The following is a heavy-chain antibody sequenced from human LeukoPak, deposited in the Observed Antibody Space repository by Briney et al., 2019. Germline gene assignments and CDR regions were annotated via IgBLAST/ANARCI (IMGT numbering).Heavy chain of an antibody. D-gene: IGHD3-22*01. V-gene: IGHV4-34*01. CDR1: GGSFSGYY. CDR2: INHSGST. J-gene: IGHJ4*02. CDR3: ARLGPTSYYYDSSGYSTLFDY. Sequence: KPSETLSLTCAVYGGSFSGYYWSWIRQPPGKGLEWIGEINHSGSTNYNPSLKSRVTISVDTSKNQFSLKLSSVTAADTAVYYCARLGPTSYYYDSSGYSTLFDYWGQGTLVTVSS.